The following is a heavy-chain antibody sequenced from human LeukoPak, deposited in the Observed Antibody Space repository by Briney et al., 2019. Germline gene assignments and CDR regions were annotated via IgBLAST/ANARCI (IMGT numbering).Heavy chain of an antibody. V-gene: IGHV3-23*01. D-gene: IGHD3-10*01. CDR2: ISGSGGST. J-gene: IGHJ4*02. Sequence: QPGGSLRLSCAASGFTFSGYEMNWVRQAPGKGLEWVSAISGSGGSTYYADSVKGRFTISRDNSKNTLYLQMNSLRAEDTAVYYCAKDGEALYYFDYWGQGTLVTVSS. CDR3: AKDGEALYYFDY. CDR1: GFTFSGYE.